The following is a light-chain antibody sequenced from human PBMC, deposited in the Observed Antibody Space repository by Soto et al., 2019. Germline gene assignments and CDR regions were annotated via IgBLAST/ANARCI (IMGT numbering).Light chain of an antibody. Sequence: QSVLTQPPSVSGAPGQRVTISCTGSSSNIGAGYDVHWYQQLPGTAPKLLIHGNSNRPSGVPDRFSGSKSGTSASRAITGLQAEDEADYYCQSYDSSLSGVFGGGTKLTVL. V-gene: IGLV1-40*01. CDR1: SSNIGAGYD. J-gene: IGLJ3*02. CDR3: QSYDSSLSGV. CDR2: GNS.